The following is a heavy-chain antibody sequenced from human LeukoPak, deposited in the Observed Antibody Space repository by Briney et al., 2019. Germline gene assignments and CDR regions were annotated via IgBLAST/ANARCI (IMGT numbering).Heavy chain of an antibody. J-gene: IGHJ6*02. CDR3: ARLCSGGSCYSPYYYYYGMDV. CDR1: GYSFTSYW. V-gene: IGHV5-51*01. CDR2: IYPGDSDT. Sequence: GESLKISCKGSGYSFTSYWIGWVRQMPGKGLEWMGIIYPGDSDTRYSPSLQGQVTISADKSISTAYLQWSSLKASDTAMYYCARLCSGGSCYSPYYYYYGMDVWGQGTTVTVSS. D-gene: IGHD2-15*01.